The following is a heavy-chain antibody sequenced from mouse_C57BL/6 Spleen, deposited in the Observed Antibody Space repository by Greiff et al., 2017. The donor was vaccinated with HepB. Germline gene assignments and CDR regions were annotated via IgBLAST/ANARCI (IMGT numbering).Heavy chain of an antibody. J-gene: IGHJ4*01. D-gene: IGHD1-1*01. CDR1: GYTFTDYE. CDR3: TRSHYYYGSSVYAMDY. V-gene: IGHV1-15*01. CDR2: IDPETGGT. Sequence: QVQLQQSGAELVRPGASVTLSCKASGYTFTDYEMHWVKQTPVHGLEWIGAIDPETGGTAYNQKFKGKAILTADKSSSTAYMELRSLTSEDSAVYYCTRSHYYYGSSVYAMDYWGQGTSVTVSS.